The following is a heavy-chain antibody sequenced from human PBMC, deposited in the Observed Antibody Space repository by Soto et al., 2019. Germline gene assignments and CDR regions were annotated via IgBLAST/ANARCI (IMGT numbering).Heavy chain of an antibody. Sequence: KPSETLSLTCTVSGGSISSGDYYWSWIRQPPGKGLEWIGYIYYSGSTYYNPSLKSRVTISVDTSKNQFSLKLSSVTAADTAVYYCARGADIVVVPAALDYWGQVTLVTVSS. V-gene: IGHV4-30-4*01. J-gene: IGHJ4*02. CDR2: IYYSGST. D-gene: IGHD2-2*01. CDR1: GGSISSGDYY. CDR3: ARGADIVVVPAALDY.